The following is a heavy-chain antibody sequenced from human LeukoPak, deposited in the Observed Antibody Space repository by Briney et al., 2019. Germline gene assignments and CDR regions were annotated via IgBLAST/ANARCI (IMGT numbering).Heavy chain of an antibody. CDR3: ARLKAYGEYAEYFQH. Sequence: GESLKISCRGSGYSFTSYWIGWVRQMPGKGLEWMGIIYPGDSDTRYRSSFQGQVTISADKSISTAYLQWSSLKASDTAMYYCARLKAYGEYAEYFQHWGQGTLVTASS. J-gene: IGHJ1*01. CDR2: IYPGDSDT. CDR1: GYSFTSYW. V-gene: IGHV5-51*01. D-gene: IGHD4-17*01.